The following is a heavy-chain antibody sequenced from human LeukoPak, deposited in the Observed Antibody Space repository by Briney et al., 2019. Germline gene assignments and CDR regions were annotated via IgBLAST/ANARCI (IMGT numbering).Heavy chain of an antibody. J-gene: IGHJ6*03. CDR3: ARVMKEMATITAGYYYYMDV. V-gene: IGHV1-18*01. CDR1: GYTFTSYG. D-gene: IGHD5-24*01. Sequence: ASVKVSCKASGYTFTSYGISWVRQAPGQGLEWMGWISAYNGNTNYAQKLQGRVTMTTDTSTSTAYMELRSLRSDDTALYYCARVMKEMATITAGYYYYMDVWGKGTTVTVSS. CDR2: ISAYNGNT.